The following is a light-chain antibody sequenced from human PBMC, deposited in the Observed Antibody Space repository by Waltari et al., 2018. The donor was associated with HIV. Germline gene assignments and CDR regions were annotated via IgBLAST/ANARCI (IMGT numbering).Light chain of an antibody. J-gene: IGKJ1*01. CDR3: QQYYNIPRT. V-gene: IGKV4-1*01. Sequence: DIVMTQSPDSLVVSLGERATINCKSSQTVLYSSNNKNYLACYQQKPGQPPKLLIYWASTRESGVPDRFSGSGSGTDFTLTISSLQAEDVAVYYCQQYYNIPRTFGQGTKVEIK. CDR1: QTVLYSSNNKNY. CDR2: WAS.